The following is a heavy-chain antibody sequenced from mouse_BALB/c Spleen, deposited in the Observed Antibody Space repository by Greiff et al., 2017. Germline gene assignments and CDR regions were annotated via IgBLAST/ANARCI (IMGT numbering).Heavy chain of an antibody. Sequence: VQLQQSGTVLARPGASVKMSCKASGYSFTSYWMHWVKQRPGQGLEWIGAIYPGNSDTSYNQKFKGKAKLTAVTSASTAYMELSSLTNEDSAVYYGTRWYGSEYYYAMDYWGQGTSVTVSS. D-gene: IGHD2-10*02. J-gene: IGHJ4*01. V-gene: IGHV1-5*01. CDR2: IYPGNSDT. CDR3: TRWYGSEYYYAMDY. CDR1: GYSFTSYW.